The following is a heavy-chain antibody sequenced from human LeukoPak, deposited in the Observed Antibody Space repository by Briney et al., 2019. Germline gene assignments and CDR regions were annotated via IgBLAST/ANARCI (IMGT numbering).Heavy chain of an antibody. Sequence: SETLSLTCTVLGGSLSGSYWTWIRQPPGKGLEWIGEISQTGNTEYSPSLKGRVAISLDTSKNQFSLKVRSVTAADTAVYYCARGPHHVVVVGPGLDSWGQGILVTVSS. CDR1: GGSLSGSY. CDR3: ARGPHHVVVVGPGLDS. CDR2: ISQTGNT. V-gene: IGHV4-34*01. D-gene: IGHD2-15*01. J-gene: IGHJ4*02.